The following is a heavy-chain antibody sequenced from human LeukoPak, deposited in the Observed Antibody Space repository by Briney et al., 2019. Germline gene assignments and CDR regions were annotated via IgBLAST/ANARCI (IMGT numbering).Heavy chain of an antibody. CDR3: ARVPGGYSFEP. D-gene: IGHD4-23*01. V-gene: IGHV4-59*01. Sequence: SETLSLTCTVSGGSISSYYWSWIRQPPGKGLEWIGYIYYSGSTNYNPSLKSRVTMSVDTSKSQFSLNLSSVTAADTAVYYCARVPGGYSFEPWGQGTLVTVSS. J-gene: IGHJ5*02. CDR1: GGSISSYY. CDR2: IYYSGST.